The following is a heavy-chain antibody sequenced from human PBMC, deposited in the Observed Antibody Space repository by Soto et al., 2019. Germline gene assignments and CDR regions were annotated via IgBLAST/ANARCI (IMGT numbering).Heavy chain of an antibody. J-gene: IGHJ4*02. CDR3: AKDQRERALVFDY. CDR2: INAGNGNT. V-gene: IGHV1-3*01. Sequence: ASVKVSCKASGYTFTSYAIHWVRQAPGQRLEWMGWINAGNGNTKYSQKFQGRVAINTDTSARTAYMELSSLTSEDTAIYYCAKDQRERALVFDYWGQGTLVTVSS. D-gene: IGHD1-26*01. CDR1: GYTFTSYA.